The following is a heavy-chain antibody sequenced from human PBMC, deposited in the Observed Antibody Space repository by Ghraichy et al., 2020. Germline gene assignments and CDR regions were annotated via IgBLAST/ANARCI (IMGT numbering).Heavy chain of an antibody. Sequence: SETLSLTCAVYSGSFSGYYWSWIRQPPGQGLEWIGEINHSGSINYNPSLKGRVTISVDTSKKQLSLKLSSVTAADTAVYYCARGGVYGDYLNFQHWGQGTLVTVSS. D-gene: IGHD4-17*01. J-gene: IGHJ1*01. CDR2: INHSGSI. CDR3: ARGGVYGDYLNFQH. V-gene: IGHV4-34*01. CDR1: SGSFSGYY.